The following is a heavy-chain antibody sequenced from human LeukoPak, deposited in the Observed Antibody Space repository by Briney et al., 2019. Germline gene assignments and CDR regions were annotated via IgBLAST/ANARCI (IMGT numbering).Heavy chain of an antibody. V-gene: IGHV3-48*03. D-gene: IGHD3-22*01. J-gene: IGHJ4*02. CDR2: ISGSGSSV. Sequence: GGSLRLSCAASGFTFRSCEMNWVRQAPGKGLEWVSYISGSGSSVYYADSVKGRFTISRDNAKNSLYLEMNSLRAEDTAVYYCARDYYDSSGYYSLDYWGQGTLVTVSP. CDR3: ARDYYDSSGYYSLDY. CDR1: GFTFRSCE.